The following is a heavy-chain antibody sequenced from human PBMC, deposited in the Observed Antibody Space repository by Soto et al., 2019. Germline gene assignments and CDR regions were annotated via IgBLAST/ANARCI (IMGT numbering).Heavy chain of an antibody. CDR3: VGEAGGGGYCSGGSCYGMDV. CDR1: GASISGYY. V-gene: IGHV4-4*07. CDR2: FYTSGSANT. Sequence: QVQLQESGPGLVKPSETLSLTCIVSGASISGYYWSWVRQPAGKGLEWIGRFYTSGSANTNYNPSLKSRITMSVDTAKNHFSLKMTSVTAADKAVYYCVGEAGGGGYCSGGSCYGMDVWGQGTTVTVSS. J-gene: IGHJ6*02. D-gene: IGHD2-15*01.